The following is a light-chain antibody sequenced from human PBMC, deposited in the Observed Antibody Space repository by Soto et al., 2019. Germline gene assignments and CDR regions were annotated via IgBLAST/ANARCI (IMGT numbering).Light chain of an antibody. CDR1: SSDVGGYNY. Sequence: QSALTQPASVSGSPGQSITISCTGTSSDVGGYNYVSWYQQHPGKAPKLMIYEVSNRPSGVSTRFSGSRSGNTASLTISGLQAEDEADSYCSSYTSSSTYVFGTETKLTVL. CDR2: EVS. CDR3: SSYTSSSTYV. J-gene: IGLJ1*01. V-gene: IGLV2-14*01.